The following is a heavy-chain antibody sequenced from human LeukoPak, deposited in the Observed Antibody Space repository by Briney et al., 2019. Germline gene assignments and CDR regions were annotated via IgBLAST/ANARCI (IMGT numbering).Heavy chain of an antibody. V-gene: IGHV3-48*01. J-gene: IGHJ4*02. Sequence: GGSLRLSCAASGFTFSSYTMNWVRQAPGKGLEWVSYISSSSSTIYYADSVKGRFTISKDNATNSLYLQMNSLRAEDTAVYYCARRVSSFFDYWGQGTLVTVSS. CDR3: ARRVSSFFDY. CDR1: GFTFSSYT. CDR2: ISSSSSTI.